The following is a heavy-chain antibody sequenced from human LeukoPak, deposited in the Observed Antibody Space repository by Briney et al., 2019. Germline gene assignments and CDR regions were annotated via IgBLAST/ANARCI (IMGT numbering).Heavy chain of an antibody. D-gene: IGHD6-19*01. CDR2: IYSGGST. Sequence: PGGSLRLSCAASGFTVSSNYMSWVRQAPGKGLEWVSVIYSGGSTYYADSVKGRFTISRDNSKNTLYLQMNRLRAEDTAVYYCARDLGSGSHYFDYWGQGTLVTVSS. CDR3: ARDLGSGSHYFDY. V-gene: IGHV3-66*01. J-gene: IGHJ4*02. CDR1: GFTVSSNY.